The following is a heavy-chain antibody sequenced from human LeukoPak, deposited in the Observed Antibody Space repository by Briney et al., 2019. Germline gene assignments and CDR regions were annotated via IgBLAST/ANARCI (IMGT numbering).Heavy chain of an antibody. CDR1: GGSIRSY. CDR2: IYGSGST. V-gene: IGHV4-4*07. Sequence: SETLSLTCSVSGGSIRSYWSWIRQPAGKGLEWIGRIYGSGSTDYNPSLKSRVTMSIDTSKNQFSLKLSSVTAADTAVYYCAVTGYSSGWPFDYWGQGTLVTVSS. J-gene: IGHJ4*02. CDR3: AVTGYSSGWPFDY. D-gene: IGHD6-19*01.